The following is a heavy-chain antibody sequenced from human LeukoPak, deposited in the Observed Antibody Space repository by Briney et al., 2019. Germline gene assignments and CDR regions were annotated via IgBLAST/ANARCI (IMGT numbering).Heavy chain of an antibody. J-gene: IGHJ4*02. CDR1: GFTFDDHG. CDR3: ARGSGSSWYFYFDY. CDR2: IKWDGGRT. V-gene: IGHV3-20*04. Sequence: GGSLRLSCAASGFTFDDHGMSWVRQAPGKGLEWVSGIKWDGGRTGYADSVKGRFTISRDNAKNSVYLQMNSLRAEDTAFYCARGSGSSWYFYFDYWGQGTLVTVSS. D-gene: IGHD6-13*01.